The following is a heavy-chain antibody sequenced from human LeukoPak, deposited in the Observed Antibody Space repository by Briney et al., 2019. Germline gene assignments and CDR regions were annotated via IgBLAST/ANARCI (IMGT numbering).Heavy chain of an antibody. Sequence: SGTLSLTCTVSGGSISSSSYYWGWIRQPPGKGLEWIGSIYYSGSTYYNPSLKSRVTISVDTSKNQFSLKLSSVTAADTAVYYCARHPLRYFDWSYPANFDYWGQGTLVTVSS. D-gene: IGHD3-9*01. J-gene: IGHJ4*02. CDR3: ARHPLRYFDWSYPANFDY. V-gene: IGHV4-39*01. CDR2: IYYSGST. CDR1: GGSISSSSYY.